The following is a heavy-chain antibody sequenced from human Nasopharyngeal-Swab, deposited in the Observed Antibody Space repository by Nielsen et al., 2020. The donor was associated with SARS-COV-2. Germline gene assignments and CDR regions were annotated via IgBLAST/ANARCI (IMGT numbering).Heavy chain of an antibody. CDR1: GFPFSSYW. Sequence: GSLKISCAASGFPFSSYWMSWVRQAPGKGLEWVANIKQDGSEKYYVDSVKGRFTISRDNAKNSLYLQMNSLRAEDTAVYYCARARTEYGDYADYFDYWGQGTLVTVSS. V-gene: IGHV3-7*05. CDR3: ARARTEYGDYADYFDY. CDR2: IKQDGSEK. D-gene: IGHD4-17*01. J-gene: IGHJ4*02.